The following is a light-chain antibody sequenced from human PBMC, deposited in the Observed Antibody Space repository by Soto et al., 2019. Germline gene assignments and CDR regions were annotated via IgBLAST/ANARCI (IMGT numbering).Light chain of an antibody. CDR3: QQRSNWLT. CDR2: DAS. V-gene: IGKV3-11*01. J-gene: IGKJ4*01. CDR1: QSVGSY. Sequence: EIVLTQSPATLSLSPGERATLSCRASQSVGSYFAWYQQKPGQAPRLLIYDASNRATGIPARFSGSGSGTDFTLTISSLEPGDFAVYYCQQRSNWLTFGGGTKVEIK.